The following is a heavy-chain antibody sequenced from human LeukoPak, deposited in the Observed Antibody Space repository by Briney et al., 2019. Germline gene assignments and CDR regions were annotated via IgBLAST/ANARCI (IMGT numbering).Heavy chain of an antibody. CDR3: ASSVWGCYPTFEAY. D-gene: IGHD3-16*02. Sequence: SETLSLTCTVSGGSISSYYWSLIRHLPGKGREWIGYISYSGSTNYNPSLKSRVTISVDTSKNQFSLKLSSVTAADTAVYYCASSVWGCYPTFEAYWGPGTLVTVSS. CDR2: ISYSGST. CDR1: GGSISSYY. V-gene: IGHV4-59*01. J-gene: IGHJ4*02.